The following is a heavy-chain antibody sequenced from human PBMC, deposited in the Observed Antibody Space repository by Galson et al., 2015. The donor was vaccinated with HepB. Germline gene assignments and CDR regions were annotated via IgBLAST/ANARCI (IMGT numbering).Heavy chain of an antibody. CDR2: ISSSSSYI. V-gene: IGHV3-21*01. CDR3: ARDRGRGSSSFDY. Sequence: SLRLSCAASGFTFSSYSMNWVRQAPGKGLEWVSSISSSSSYIYYADSVKGRFTISRDNAKNSLYLQMSSLRAEDTAVYYCARDRGRGSSSFDYWGQGALVTVSS. CDR1: GFTFSSYS. D-gene: IGHD6-13*01. J-gene: IGHJ4*02.